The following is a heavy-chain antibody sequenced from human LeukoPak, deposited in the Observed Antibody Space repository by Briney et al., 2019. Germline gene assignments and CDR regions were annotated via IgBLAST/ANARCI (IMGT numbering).Heavy chain of an antibody. CDR2: IKQDGSEK. J-gene: IGHJ4*02. CDR1: GFTFGSYW. CDR3: ARERCSSSSCFPDY. Sequence: GGSLRLSCAASGFTFGSYWMTWVRQAPGKGLEWVANIKQDGSEKSYVDSVKGRFTISRDNVKNSLYLQMNSLRAEDTAVYYCARERCSSSSCFPDYWGQGTLVPVSS. D-gene: IGHD2-2*01. V-gene: IGHV3-7*01.